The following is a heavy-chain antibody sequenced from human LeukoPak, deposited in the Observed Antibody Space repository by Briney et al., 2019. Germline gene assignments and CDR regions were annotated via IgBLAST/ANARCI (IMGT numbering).Heavy chain of an antibody. CDR2: INPYNGNT. J-gene: IGHJ4*02. Sequence: ASVRVSCKASGYTFSDYGITWVRQAPGQGLEWMGWINPYNGNTNYAQTLQGRVTMTTDTSTSTVYMELRSLKSNNTAVYYCARYMVRGVLILGYWGQGTLVTVSS. D-gene: IGHD3-10*01. CDR1: GYTFSDYG. V-gene: IGHV1-18*01. CDR3: ARYMVRGVLILGY.